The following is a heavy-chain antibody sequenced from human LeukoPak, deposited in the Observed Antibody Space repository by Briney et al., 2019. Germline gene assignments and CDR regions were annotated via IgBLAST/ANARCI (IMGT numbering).Heavy chain of an antibody. D-gene: IGHD2-15*01. Sequence: ASVKVSCKASGCTFTSYYMHWVRQAPGQGLEWMGIINPSGGSTSYAQKFQGRVTMTRDMSTSTVYMELSSLRSEDTAVYYCARDLTDIVVVVAATLGYWGQGTLVTVSS. CDR2: INPSGGST. J-gene: IGHJ4*02. CDR3: ARDLTDIVVVVAATLGY. CDR1: GCTFTSYY. V-gene: IGHV1-46*01.